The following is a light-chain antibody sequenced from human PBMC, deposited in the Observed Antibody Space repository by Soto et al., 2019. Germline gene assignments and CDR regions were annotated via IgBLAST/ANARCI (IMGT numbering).Light chain of an antibody. V-gene: IGKV1-27*01. Sequence: DLQMTQSPSSLSASVGDRVTITWRASQGISNYLAWYQQKPGKVPKLLIYAASSLQSGVPSRFSGSASGTDFALSISSLQPEDVATYYCRKYNCALRTFGQGTKVDIK. CDR2: AAS. J-gene: IGKJ1*01. CDR3: RKYNCALRT. CDR1: QGISNY.